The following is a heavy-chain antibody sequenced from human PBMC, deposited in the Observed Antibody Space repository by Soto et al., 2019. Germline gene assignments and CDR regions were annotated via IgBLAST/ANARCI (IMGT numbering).Heavy chain of an antibody. Sequence: LGESLKISCNGSGYSFTSYWIGWVRQMPGKGLEWMGIIYPGDSDTRYSPSFQGQVTISADKSISTAYLQWSSLKASDTAMYYCAGGGVRGVITRTRDYYGMDVWGQGTTVTVSS. D-gene: IGHD3-10*01. CDR3: AGGGVRGVITRTRDYYGMDV. CDR1: GYSFTSYW. CDR2: IYPGDSDT. J-gene: IGHJ6*02. V-gene: IGHV5-51*01.